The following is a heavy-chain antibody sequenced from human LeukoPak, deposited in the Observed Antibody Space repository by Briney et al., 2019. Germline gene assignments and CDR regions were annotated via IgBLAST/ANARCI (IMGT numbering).Heavy chain of an antibody. CDR2: ISGSVGST. V-gene: IGHV3-23*01. J-gene: IGHJ3*02. D-gene: IGHD6-13*01. CDR1: GFTFSSYA. Sequence: PGGSLRLSCAASGFTFSSYAMSWVRQAPGNGLEWVSAISGSVGSTYYADSVKGRFTISRDNSKNTLYLQMNSLRAEDTAVYYCAKAHSIAAAGTSAFDIWGQGTMVTVSS. CDR3: AKAHSIAAAGTSAFDI.